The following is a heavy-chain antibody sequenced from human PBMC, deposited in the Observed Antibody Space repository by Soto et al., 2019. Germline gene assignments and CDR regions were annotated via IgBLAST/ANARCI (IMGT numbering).Heavy chain of an antibody. J-gene: IGHJ6*03. Sequence: QVQLQQWGAGLLKPSETLSLTCAGYGGSFSGYYWSWIRQPPGKGLEWVGEINHSGSTNYNPSLKSRVTISVDTSKNQFSLKLSSVTAADTAVYYCARGRVAARPYYYYYMDVWGKGTTVTVSS. CDR3: ARGRVAARPYYYYYMDV. CDR1: GGSFSGYY. CDR2: INHSGST. V-gene: IGHV4-34*01. D-gene: IGHD6-6*01.